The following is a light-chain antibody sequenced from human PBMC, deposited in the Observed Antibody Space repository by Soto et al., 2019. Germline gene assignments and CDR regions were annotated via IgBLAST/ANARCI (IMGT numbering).Light chain of an antibody. CDR1: SSDVGGYNY. CDR3: SSYASSRTSV. V-gene: IGLV2-14*01. Sequence: QSALTQPASVSGSPGQSITISCTGTSSDVGGYNYVSWYQQHPGKAPKLMIYEVNTRPSGVSNRFSGSKSGITASLTISGLQAEDEADYYCSSYASSRTSVFGTGTKLTVL. CDR2: EVN. J-gene: IGLJ1*01.